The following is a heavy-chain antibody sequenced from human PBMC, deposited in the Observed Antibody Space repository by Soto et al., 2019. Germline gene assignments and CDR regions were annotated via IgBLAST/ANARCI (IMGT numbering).Heavy chain of an antibody. CDR2: ISGSGGST. J-gene: IGHJ6*02. CDR3: ARVQGFTLLPGQWELTSPTGYGMDV. D-gene: IGHD1-26*01. Sequence: EVQLLESGGGLVQPGGSLRLSCAASGFTFSSYAMSWVRQAPGKGLEWVSAISGSGGSTYYADSVKGRFTISRDNSKNSLYLQMNSLRAEDTAVYYCARVQGFTLLPGQWELTSPTGYGMDVWGQGTTVTASS. V-gene: IGHV3-23*01. CDR1: GFTFSSYA.